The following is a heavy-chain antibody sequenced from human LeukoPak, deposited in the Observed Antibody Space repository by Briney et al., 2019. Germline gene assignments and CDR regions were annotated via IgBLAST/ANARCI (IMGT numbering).Heavy chain of an antibody. J-gene: IGHJ4*02. CDR3: ARGTMIVVEY. V-gene: IGHV3-30-3*01. D-gene: IGHD3-22*01. CDR2: ISYDGTNK. Sequence: PGGSLRLSCAASGFTFSSYAMHRVRQAPGKGLEWVAVISYDGTNKYYADSVKGRFTISRDNSENTLYLQMNSLRAEDTAVYYCARGTMIVVEYWGQGTLVTVSS. CDR1: GFTFSSYA.